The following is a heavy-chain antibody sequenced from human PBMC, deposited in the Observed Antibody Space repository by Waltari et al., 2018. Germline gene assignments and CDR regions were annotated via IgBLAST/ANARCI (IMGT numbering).Heavy chain of an antibody. J-gene: IGHJ4*02. CDR3: VRGIPGATAPDY. CDR1: GGPIRGKK. CDR2: IYPSGST. Sequence: QVQLQESGPRLVKPSETLSLTCTVSGGPIRGKKSSWIRQPAGKGLEWIGRIYPSGSTNYNPSLNSRVTMSADTSKNQFSLKMNFVTAADTAVYYCVRGIPGATAPDYWGQGTLVTVSS. V-gene: IGHV4-4*07. D-gene: IGHD2-2*01.